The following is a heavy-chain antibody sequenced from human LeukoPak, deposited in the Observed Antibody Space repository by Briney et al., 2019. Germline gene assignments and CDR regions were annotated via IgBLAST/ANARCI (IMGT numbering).Heavy chain of an antibody. D-gene: IGHD3-10*01. CDR2: ISGSGGST. CDR3: AKFMVRGAWYYYYGMDV. J-gene: IGHJ6*02. Sequence: GGSLRLSCAASGFTFSSYAMSWVRQAPGKGLEWVSAISGSGGSTYYADSVKGRFTISRDNSKNTLYLQMNSLRAEDTAVYYCAKFMVRGAWYYYYGMDVWGQGTTVTVSS. V-gene: IGHV3-23*01. CDR1: GFTFSSYA.